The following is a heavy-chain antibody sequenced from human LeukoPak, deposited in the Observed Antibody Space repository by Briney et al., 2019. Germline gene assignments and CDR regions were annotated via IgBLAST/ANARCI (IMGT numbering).Heavy chain of an antibody. CDR1: GFTFSSYA. CDR2: ISGSGGST. D-gene: IGHD3-10*01. V-gene: IGHV3-23*01. J-gene: IGHJ5*02. Sequence: PGGSLRLSCAASGFTFSSYAMSWVRQAPGKGLEWVSAISGSGGSTYYADSVKGRFTISRDNSKNTLYLQMNSLRPEDTAVYYCTKEGLPYSGSSWSAWFDPWGQGTLVTVSS. CDR3: TKEGLPYSGSSWSAWFDP.